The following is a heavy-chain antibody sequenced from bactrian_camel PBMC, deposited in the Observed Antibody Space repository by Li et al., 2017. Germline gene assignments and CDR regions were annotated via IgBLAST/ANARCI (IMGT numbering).Heavy chain of an antibody. CDR3: TTGYGGTWWFDFGY. D-gene: IGHD6*01. Sequence: DVQLVESGGGSVQAGGSLNLSCAASGFTFSRYYMSWVRQAPGKGLEWVSTVNGINGGGCSPYYADSVKGRFTISRDNAMNTVSLQMNSLKSEDTALYYCTTGYGGTWWFDFGYWGQGTQVTVS. V-gene: IGHV3S40*01. CDR1: GFTFSRYY. CDR2: INGGGCSP. J-gene: IGHJ6*01.